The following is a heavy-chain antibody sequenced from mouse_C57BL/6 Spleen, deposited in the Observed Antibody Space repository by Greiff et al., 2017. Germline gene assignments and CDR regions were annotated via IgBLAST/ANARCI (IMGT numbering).Heavy chain of an antibody. CDR1: GYTFTDYY. J-gene: IGHJ2*01. CDR3: ARGGYDYEFDY. CDR2: INPNTGGT. V-gene: IGHV1-26*01. D-gene: IGHD2-4*01. Sequence: EVQLQQSGPELVKPGASVKISCKASGYTFTDYYMNWVKQSHGKSLEWIGDINPNTGGTSYNQKFKGKATLTVDKSSSTAYMELRSLTSEDSAGYYCARGGYDYEFDYWGQGTTLTVSS.